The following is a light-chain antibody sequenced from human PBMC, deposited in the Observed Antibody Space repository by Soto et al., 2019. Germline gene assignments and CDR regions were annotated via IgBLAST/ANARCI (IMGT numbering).Light chain of an antibody. Sequence: DIQMTQSPSSLSASVGDRVTIPCRASQSISSYLNCYQQKPGKAPKLLIYAASSLQSGVPSRFSGSGSGTDFTLTISSLQPEDFATYYCQQSYSTPITFGQGTRLEIK. CDR1: QSISSY. CDR2: AAS. J-gene: IGKJ5*01. CDR3: QQSYSTPIT. V-gene: IGKV1-39*01.